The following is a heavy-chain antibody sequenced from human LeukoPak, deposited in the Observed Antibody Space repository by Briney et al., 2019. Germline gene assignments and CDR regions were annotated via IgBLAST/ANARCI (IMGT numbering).Heavy chain of an antibody. D-gene: IGHD3-10*01. Sequence: SETLSLTCTVSGGSISSYYWSWIRQPPGKGLEWIGYIYYSGCTNYNPSLKSRVTISVDTSKNQFSLKLSSVTAADTAVYYCARASPHYYGSGSYLIFFDYWGQGTLVTVSS. CDR3: ARASPHYYGSGSYLIFFDY. V-gene: IGHV4-59*01. CDR1: GGSISSYY. J-gene: IGHJ4*02. CDR2: IYYSGCT.